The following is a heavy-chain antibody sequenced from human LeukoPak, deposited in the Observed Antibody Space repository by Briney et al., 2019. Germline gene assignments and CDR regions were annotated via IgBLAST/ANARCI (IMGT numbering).Heavy chain of an antibody. D-gene: IGHD5-24*01. V-gene: IGHV3-7*01. CDR2: MSEDGNEI. J-gene: IGHJ4*02. CDR3: ARRYMATSAEDFDY. Sequence: GGSLRLSCTVSGFIFSDFSMSWVRQAPGKGLEWVAKMSEDGNEIFYVDSVKGRFTISRDNTKKSLYLQMNSLTAEDAAVYYCARRYMATSAEDFDYWGQGTLVTVSS. CDR1: GFIFSDFS.